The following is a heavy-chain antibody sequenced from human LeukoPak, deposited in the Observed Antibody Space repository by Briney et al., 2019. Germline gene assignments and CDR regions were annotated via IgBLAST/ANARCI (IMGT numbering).Heavy chain of an antibody. CDR2: INTNTGNP. V-gene: IGHV7-4-1*02. D-gene: IGHD3-10*01. CDR1: GYTFTSYA. J-gene: IGHJ5*02. Sequence: ASVKVSCKASGYTFTSYAMNWVRQAPGQGLEWMGWINTNTGNPTYAQGFTGRFVFSLDTPVSTAYLQISSLKAEDTAVYYCARDYYGSGSSNWFDPWGQGTLVTVSS. CDR3: ARDYYGSGSSNWFDP.